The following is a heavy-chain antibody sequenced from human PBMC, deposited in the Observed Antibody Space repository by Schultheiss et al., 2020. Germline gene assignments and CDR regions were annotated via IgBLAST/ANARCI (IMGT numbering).Heavy chain of an antibody. J-gene: IGHJ4*02. D-gene: IGHD6-13*01. CDR2: ISYDGSNK. Sequence: GGSLRLSCVASGFTFSSYTMHWVRQAPGTGLEWLAVISYDGSNKYYADSVKGRFTISRDNSKNTLYLQMNSLRAEDTAVYYCAREPHRSWPYYWGQGTLVTVSS. CDR1: GFTFSSYT. V-gene: IGHV3-30-3*01. CDR3: AREPHRSWPYY.